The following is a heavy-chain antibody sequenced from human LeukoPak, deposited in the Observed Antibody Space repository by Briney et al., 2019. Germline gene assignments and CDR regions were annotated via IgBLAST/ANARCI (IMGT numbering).Heavy chain of an antibody. Sequence: SETLSLTCSVSGGAIISYYWSWIRQPAGKGPEWIGRIYPTGNTDYNPSLKTRVTMSTDLSKKQFSLRLRSVTAADTAVYYCARDLKAGTAVWFDPWGQGTLVTVSS. CDR3: ARDLKAGTAVWFDP. D-gene: IGHD6-13*01. V-gene: IGHV4-4*07. CDR2: IYPTGNT. J-gene: IGHJ5*02. CDR1: GGAIISYY.